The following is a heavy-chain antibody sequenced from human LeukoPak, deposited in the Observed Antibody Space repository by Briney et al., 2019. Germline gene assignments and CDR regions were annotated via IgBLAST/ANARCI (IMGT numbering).Heavy chain of an antibody. V-gene: IGHV1-69*13. CDR3: ARGGYYYDSSGYYYEPYFDY. J-gene: IGHJ4*02. CDR1: GGTFSSYA. Sequence: SVKVSFKASGGTFSSYAISWVRQAPGQGLEGIGGIIPIFGTANYAQKFQGRVTITADESTSTAYIELSRMRSEDTDVYYCARGGYYYDSSGYYYEPYFDYWGQGTLVTVSS. D-gene: IGHD3-22*01. CDR2: IIPIFGTA.